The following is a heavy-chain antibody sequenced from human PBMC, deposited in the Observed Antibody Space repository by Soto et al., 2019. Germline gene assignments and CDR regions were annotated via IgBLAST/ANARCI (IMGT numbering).Heavy chain of an antibody. D-gene: IGHD6-6*01. V-gene: IGHV4-4*07. J-gene: IGHJ6*02. CDR2: IYISGST. CDR1: GGSISSYS. Sequence: PSETLSLTCTVSGGSISSYSWSWIRQPAGKGLEWIGHIYISGSTNYNPPLKSRVTMSVDTSKNQFSLRLTSVTAADTAVYYCLSIYYDVDVWGQGTTVTVSS. CDR3: LSIYYDVDV.